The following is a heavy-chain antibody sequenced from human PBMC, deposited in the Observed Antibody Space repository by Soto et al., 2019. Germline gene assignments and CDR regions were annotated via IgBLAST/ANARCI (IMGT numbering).Heavy chain of an antibody. D-gene: IGHD3-22*01. CDR2: IYYSGST. Sequence: PSETLSLTCTVSDGSISSYYWSWIRQPPGKGLEWIGYIYYSGSTNYNPSLKSRVTISVDTSKNQFSLKLSSVTAADTAVYYCARERPTYYDSSGSGFDYWGQGTLVTVSS. V-gene: IGHV4-59*01. J-gene: IGHJ4*02. CDR3: ARERPTYYDSSGSGFDY. CDR1: DGSISSYY.